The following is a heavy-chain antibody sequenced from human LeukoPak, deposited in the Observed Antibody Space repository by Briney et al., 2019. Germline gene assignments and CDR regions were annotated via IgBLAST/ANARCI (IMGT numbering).Heavy chain of an antibody. CDR3: ARDDDGVLDAFDV. D-gene: IGHD2-8*01. V-gene: IGHV4-59*11. CDR1: GGSISSHF. Sequence: SETLSLTCTVSGGSISSHFCTWIRQAPGKGLEWLGYVSKSGSTNYNPSLQSRITISVDTSKNQFFLKLTSVTAAYPAVYLCARDDDGVLDAFDVWGQGTVVTVSS. J-gene: IGHJ3*01. CDR2: VSKSGST.